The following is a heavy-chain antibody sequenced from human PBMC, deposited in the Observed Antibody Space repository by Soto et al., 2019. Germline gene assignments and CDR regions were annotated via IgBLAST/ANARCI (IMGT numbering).Heavy chain of an antibody. CDR2: IYRTGST. D-gene: IGHD1-7*01. Sequence: SETLSLTCGVSGGSFTSNNWWTWVRQPPGQGLEWIGEIYRTGSTNYNPSLKSRVTISLDKSENQFSLKVTSLTAADTAVYYCASRDPGTSVDYWGQGTLVTVS. V-gene: IGHV4-4*02. CDR3: ASRDPGTSVDY. CDR1: GGSFTSNNW. J-gene: IGHJ4*02.